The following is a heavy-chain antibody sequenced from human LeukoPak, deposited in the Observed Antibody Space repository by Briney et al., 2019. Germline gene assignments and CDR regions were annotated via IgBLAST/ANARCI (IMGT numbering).Heavy chain of an antibody. CDR3: ANGNRCTSPNCLGYYYFYMDV. CDR1: GFTFSSYA. D-gene: IGHD2-8*01. V-gene: IGHV3-23*01. Sequence: GGSLRLSCAASGFTFSSYAMNWVRQAPGRGLEWASGFSGSGGTTYYADSVKGGFTISRDNSKNTLYLQMNSLRAEDTAVYYCANGNRCTSPNCLGYYYFYMDVWGKGTTVTVSS. J-gene: IGHJ6*03. CDR2: FSGSGGTT.